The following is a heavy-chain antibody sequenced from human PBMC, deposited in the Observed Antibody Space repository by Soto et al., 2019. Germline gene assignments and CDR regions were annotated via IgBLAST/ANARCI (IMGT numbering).Heavy chain of an antibody. V-gene: IGHV1-69*02. CDR2: IIPILGIA. CDR3: AYSSSWRADY. Sequence: QVQLVQSGAEVKKPVSSVKVSCKASGGTFSSYTISWVRQAPGQGLEWMGRIIPILGIANYAQKFQGRVTITADKPTSTAYMELSSLRSEDTAVYYCAYSSSWRADYWGQGTLVTVSS. J-gene: IGHJ4*02. D-gene: IGHD6-13*01. CDR1: GGTFSSYT.